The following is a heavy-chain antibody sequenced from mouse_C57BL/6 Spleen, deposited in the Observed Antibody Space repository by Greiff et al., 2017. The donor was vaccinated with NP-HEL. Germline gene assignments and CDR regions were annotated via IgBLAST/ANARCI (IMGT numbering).Heavy chain of an antibody. CDR3: TRGDRGRTYYFDY. J-gene: IGHJ2*01. CDR1: GYTFTDYE. Sequence: VQLQQSGAELVRPGASVTLSCKASGYTFTDYEMHWVKQTPVHGLEWIGAIDPETGGTAYNQKFKGKAILTADKSSSTAYMELRSLTSEDSAVYYCTRGDRGRTYYFDYWGQGTTLTVSS. V-gene: IGHV1-15*01. D-gene: IGHD1-1*01. CDR2: IDPETGGT.